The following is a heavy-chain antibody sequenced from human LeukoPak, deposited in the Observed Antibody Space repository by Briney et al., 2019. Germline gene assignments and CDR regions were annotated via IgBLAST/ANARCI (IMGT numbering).Heavy chain of an antibody. CDR3: AREDYYESGTDDY. J-gene: IGHJ4*02. D-gene: IGHD3-10*01. Sequence: GGSLRLSCAASGFTLSTYSMNWVRQAPGKGLEWVSSITASSSYTYYADSVKGRFTISRDNTKNSLYLQMNGLRAEDTGIYYCAREDYYESGTDDYWGQGTLVTVFS. V-gene: IGHV3-21*01. CDR2: ITASSSYT. CDR1: GFTLSTYS.